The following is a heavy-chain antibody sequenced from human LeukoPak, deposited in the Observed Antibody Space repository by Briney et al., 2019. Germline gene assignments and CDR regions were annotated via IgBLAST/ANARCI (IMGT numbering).Heavy chain of an antibody. Sequence: GGSLRLSCAASGFTFSSYGMHWVRQAPGKGLEWVAVIWYDGSNKYYADSVKGRFTISRDNSKNTLYLQMNSLRAEDTAVYYCAGYCSSTSCYAHYYGLDVWGQGTTVTVSS. CDR2: IWYDGSNK. D-gene: IGHD2-2*01. CDR1: GFTFSSYG. J-gene: IGHJ6*02. V-gene: IGHV3-33*01. CDR3: AGYCSSTSCYAHYYGLDV.